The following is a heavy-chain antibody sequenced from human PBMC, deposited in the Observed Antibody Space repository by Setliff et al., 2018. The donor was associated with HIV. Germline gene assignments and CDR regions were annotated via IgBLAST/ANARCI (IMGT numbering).Heavy chain of an antibody. D-gene: IGHD3-10*01. V-gene: IGHV4-31*03. Sequence: PSETLSLTCTVSGGSISSGDYYWSWIRQHPRKGLELIGYIYYTGSTYYNPSLKSRVTISVDTSKNQVSLKLSSVTAADTAVYYCARAPFYYGSGSYQTFDYCGQGTLVTVSS. CDR3: ARAPFYYGSGSYQTFDY. CDR2: IYYTGST. CDR1: GGSISSGDYY. J-gene: IGHJ4*02.